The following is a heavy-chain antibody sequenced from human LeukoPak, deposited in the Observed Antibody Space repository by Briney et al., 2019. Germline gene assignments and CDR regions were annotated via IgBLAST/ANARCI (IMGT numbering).Heavy chain of an antibody. V-gene: IGHV1-2*02. CDR1: GYTFTSYG. J-gene: IGHJ4*02. CDR3: ARDFRFWSGYDY. D-gene: IGHD3-3*01. CDR2: INPNSGGT. Sequence: ASVKVSCKASGYTFTSYGISWVRQAPGQGLEWMGWINPNSGGTNYAQKFQGRVTMTRDTSISTAYMELSRLRSDDTAVYYCARDFRFWSGYDYWGQGTLVTVSS.